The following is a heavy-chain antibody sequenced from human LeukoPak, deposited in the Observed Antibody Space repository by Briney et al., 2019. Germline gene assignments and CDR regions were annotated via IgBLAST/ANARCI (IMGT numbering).Heavy chain of an antibody. J-gene: IGHJ5*02. V-gene: IGHV4-34*01. CDR1: GGSFSGDY. CDR2: INHSGST. D-gene: IGHD3-10*01. Sequence: SETLSLTCAVYGGSFSGDYWSWIRQPPGKGLEWIGEINHSGSTNYNPSLKSRVTISVDTSKNQFSLKLNSVTAADTAVYYCAAFGESRFRWFDPWGQGTLVTVSS. CDR3: AAFGESRFRWFDP.